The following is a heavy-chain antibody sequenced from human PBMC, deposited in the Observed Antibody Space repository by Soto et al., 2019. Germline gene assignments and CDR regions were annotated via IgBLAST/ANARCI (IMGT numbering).Heavy chain of an antibody. V-gene: IGHV4-39*01. CDR2: INHSGNT. D-gene: IGHD3-10*01. J-gene: IGHJ5*02. Sequence: SETLSLTCAVSGGSIGTSAYYWGWIRQAPGKGLEWIGSINHSGNTYLSPSLKDRVTMSVETSKNSFSLKLRSATAADTGLYYCSRRAPEGLDPWGEGTLVTVSS. CDR1: GGSIGTSAYY. CDR3: SRRAPEGLDP.